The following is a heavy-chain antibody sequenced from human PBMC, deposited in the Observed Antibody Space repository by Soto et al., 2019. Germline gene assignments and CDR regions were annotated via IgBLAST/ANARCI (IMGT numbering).Heavy chain of an antibody. CDR2: INAGNGNT. V-gene: IGHV1-3*01. Sequence: VASVKVSCKASGYTFTSYAMHWVRQAPGQRLEWMGWINAGNGNTKYSQKFQGRVTITRDTSASTAYMELSSLRSEDTAVYYCARDSTYSSSSARYSYGMDVWGQGTTVTVSS. D-gene: IGHD6-6*01. CDR1: GYTFTSYA. CDR3: ARDSTYSSSSARYSYGMDV. J-gene: IGHJ6*02.